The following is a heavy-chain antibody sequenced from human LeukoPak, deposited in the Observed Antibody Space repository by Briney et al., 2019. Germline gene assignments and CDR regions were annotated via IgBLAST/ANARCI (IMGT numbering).Heavy chain of an antibody. V-gene: IGHV3-74*01. Sequence: PGGSAKHPCAASGFTFSSHRMHWFRQAPGKGLVWVSRIYSDGNSPTYADSVKGRLTLSRDNAKNTLYLQMNSLRAEDTAVYYCARGGRPPEALGDTFDMWGPDTTVAVSS. D-gene: IGHD1-26*01. CDR2: IYSDGNSP. J-gene: IGHJ3*02. CDR3: ARGGRPPEALGDTFDM. CDR1: GFTFSSHR.